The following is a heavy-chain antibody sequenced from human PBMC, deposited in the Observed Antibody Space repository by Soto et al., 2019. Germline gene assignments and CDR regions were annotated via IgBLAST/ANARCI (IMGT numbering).Heavy chain of an antibody. Sequence: PWWSLRLSCAASVFTFSSYDMHWFRQATGKGLEWVSAIGTAGDTYYPGSVKGRFTISRENAKNSLYLQMNSLRAGDTAVYYCARSYSSAYGMDVWGQGTTVTVSS. D-gene: IGHD6-25*01. V-gene: IGHV3-13*01. CDR1: VFTFSSYD. CDR3: ARSYSSAYGMDV. J-gene: IGHJ6*02. CDR2: IGTAGDT.